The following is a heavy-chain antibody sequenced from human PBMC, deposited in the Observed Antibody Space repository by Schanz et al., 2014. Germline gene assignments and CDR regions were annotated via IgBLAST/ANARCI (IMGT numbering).Heavy chain of an antibody. V-gene: IGHV3-11*01. D-gene: IGHD3-10*01. CDR2: MIGSGSSV. CDR1: GFTFSDYY. Sequence: QVQLVESGGGLVKPGGSLRLSCAASGFTFSDYYMSWIRQAPGKGLEWVSRMIGSGSSVFYADSVKGRFTISRDNLKNTVYLQMNSLRAGDTAVYYCRLWFGELYYDMDVWGRGTTVTVSS. J-gene: IGHJ6*04. CDR3: RLWFGELYYDMDV.